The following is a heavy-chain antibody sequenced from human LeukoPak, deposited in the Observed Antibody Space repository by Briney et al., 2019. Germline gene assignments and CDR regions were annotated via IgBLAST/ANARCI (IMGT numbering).Heavy chain of an antibody. CDR1: GDSISGIY. CDR3: ARLDILVPRAVEWFDP. Sequence: SETLSLTCIVSGDSISGIYWSWIRRPAGKGLEWLGRIYSSGTTDYSPSLMSRVTMSLDTSKNHISLRLRSVTAADTAVYYCARLDILVPRAVEWFDPWGQGTVVTVSS. D-gene: IGHD2-2*01. CDR2: IYSSGTT. V-gene: IGHV4-4*07. J-gene: IGHJ5*01.